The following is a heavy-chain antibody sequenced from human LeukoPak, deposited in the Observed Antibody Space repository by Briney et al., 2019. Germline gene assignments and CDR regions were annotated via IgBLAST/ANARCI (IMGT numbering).Heavy chain of an antibody. V-gene: IGHV5-51*01. CDR2: IYPGDSDT. CDR3: TRQEYGYGTLDY. Sequence: GESLKISCKGSGYSFTSYWIGWVRQMPGKGLEWMGIIYPGDSDTRYSTSFQGQVTISADKSISTAYLQWSSQKAADTAMYYCTRQEYGYGTLDYWGQGTLVTVSS. CDR1: GYSFTSYW. J-gene: IGHJ4*02. D-gene: IGHD5-18*01.